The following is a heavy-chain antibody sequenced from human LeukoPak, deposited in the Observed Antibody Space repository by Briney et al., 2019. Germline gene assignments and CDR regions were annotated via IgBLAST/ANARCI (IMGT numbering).Heavy chain of an antibody. CDR2: INDRGHT. D-gene: IGHD4-23*01. CDR3: ARDPTTVVTTPYYFDF. CDR1: GGSFSGYH. J-gene: IGHJ4*02. V-gene: IGHV4-34*01. Sequence: SETLSLTCAIHGGSFSGYHWNWIRQSPGKGLEWIGEINDRGHTNYNPSLESRVTISVDTSKKQFSLKLNSVTAADTAVYYCARDPTTVVTTPYYFDFWGQGTLVTVSS.